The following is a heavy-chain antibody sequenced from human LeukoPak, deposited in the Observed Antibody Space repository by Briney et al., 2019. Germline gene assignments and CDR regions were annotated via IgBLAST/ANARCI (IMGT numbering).Heavy chain of an antibody. Sequence: ASVKVSCKPSGYTFVSYYIRWVRQAPGQGLEWMGLINPSSGNTPYAQQFQGRVTMTRDTSTSTVYMELSSLRSEDTAVYYCARHSLIGTTPFDYWGQGTLVTVPS. J-gene: IGHJ4*02. D-gene: IGHD1-20*01. V-gene: IGHV1-46*01. CDR3: ARHSLIGTTPFDY. CDR2: INPSSGNT. CDR1: GYTFVSYY.